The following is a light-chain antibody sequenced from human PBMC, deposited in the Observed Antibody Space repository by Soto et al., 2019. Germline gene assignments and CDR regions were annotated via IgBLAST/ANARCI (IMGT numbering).Light chain of an antibody. V-gene: IGKV1-9*01. Sequence: DIQLTQSPSFLSASVGGSVTITCRASQDIRSFLAWYQQKPGKAPKLLIHVASTLQSGVPSRFSGSESGTEFTLTISSLQPEDFATYYCQQLNSFPLTFGGGTKVEIK. CDR1: QDIRSF. CDR3: QQLNSFPLT. J-gene: IGKJ4*01. CDR2: VAS.